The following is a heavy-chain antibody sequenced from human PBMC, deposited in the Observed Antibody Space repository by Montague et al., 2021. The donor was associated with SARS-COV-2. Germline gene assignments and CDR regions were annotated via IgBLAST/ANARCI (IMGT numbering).Heavy chain of an antibody. V-gene: IGHV4-39*01. Sequence: SETLSLTCTVSGGSFSSRPYYWGWIRQPPGRGLEWVGSISYSGRTYFSPSLKSRLTVSVDSSENQFSLRLSSVTAADTAVYYCASTYYYGSGQYVYNYYMDVWGQGTPVTVSS. CDR2: ISYSGRT. CDR3: ASTYYYGSGQYVYNYYMDV. CDR1: GGSFSSRPYY. D-gene: IGHD3-10*01. J-gene: IGHJ6*03.